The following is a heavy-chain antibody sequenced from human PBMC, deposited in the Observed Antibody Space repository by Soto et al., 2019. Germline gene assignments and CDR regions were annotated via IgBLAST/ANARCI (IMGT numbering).Heavy chain of an antibody. J-gene: IGHJ6*03. CDR1: GFTFSSYS. Sequence: GGSLRLSCEASGFTFSSYSMNWVRKAPGKGLEWVSSISSSSSYIYYADSVKGRLTISRDNAKNSLYLQMNSLRAEDTAVYYCARDVRITMVRGVIMDYYYYYMDVWGKGTTVTVSS. V-gene: IGHV3-21*01. D-gene: IGHD3-10*01. CDR3: ARDVRITMVRGVIMDYYYYYMDV. CDR2: ISSSSSYI.